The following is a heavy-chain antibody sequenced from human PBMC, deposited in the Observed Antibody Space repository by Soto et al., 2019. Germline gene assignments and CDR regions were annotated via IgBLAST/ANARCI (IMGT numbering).Heavy chain of an antibody. V-gene: IGHV4-59*01. CDR2: FYSSGNT. J-gene: IGHJ4*02. Sequence: SETLSLTCNVSGVSISSYYWSWIRQSPGKGLEWIGYFYSSGNTNYNPSLNSRVSMSVDTSKNQVSLKLSSVTAADTAVYYCATQYSAYFVYYFDFWGQGKQVTVSS. CDR3: ATQYSAYFVYYFDF. D-gene: IGHD3-16*01. CDR1: GVSISSYY.